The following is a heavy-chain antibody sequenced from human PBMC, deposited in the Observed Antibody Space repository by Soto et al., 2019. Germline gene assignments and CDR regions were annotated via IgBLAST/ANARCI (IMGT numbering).Heavy chain of an antibody. CDR3: GKHGGGETGGGHYDGMDV. Sequence: EVQLLESGGGFVQPGGSLRLSCAASGSTFSNYAMTWVRQAPGKGLEWVSTISVTGGRTYYADSVKGRFSISRDDSKGNVFLQKKSHRAEQKAVYFCGKHGGGETGGGHYDGMDVWGRGTTVTVSS. D-gene: IGHD2-15*01. V-gene: IGHV3-23*01. CDR1: GSTFSNYA. CDR2: ISVTGGRT. J-gene: IGHJ6*02.